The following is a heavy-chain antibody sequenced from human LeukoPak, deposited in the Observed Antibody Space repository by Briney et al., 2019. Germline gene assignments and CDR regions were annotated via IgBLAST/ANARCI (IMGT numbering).Heavy chain of an antibody. D-gene: IGHD2-21*02. V-gene: IGHV3-7*03. J-gene: IGHJ5*02. CDR3: ARDHEVVVTAEDWFDP. Sequence: GGSLRLSCAASGFTFSSYWMSWVRQAPGKGLEWVANIKQDGSEKYYVDSVKGRFTISRDNAKNSLYLQMNSLRAEDTAVYYCARDHEVVVTAEDWFDPWGQGTLVTVSS. CDR1: GFTFSSYW. CDR2: IKQDGSEK.